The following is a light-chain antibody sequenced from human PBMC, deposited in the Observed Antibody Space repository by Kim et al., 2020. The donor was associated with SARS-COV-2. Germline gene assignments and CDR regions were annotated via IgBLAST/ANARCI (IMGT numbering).Light chain of an antibody. J-gene: IGKJ2*01. CDR1: QSISSY. Sequence: DIQMTQSPSSLSASVGDRVTITCRASQSISSYLNWYQQKPGKAPKLLIYAASSLQSGVPSRFSGSGSGTDFTLTISSPQPEDFATYYCQQSYSAPRSYTFGQGTKLEIK. CDR2: AAS. V-gene: IGKV1-39*01. CDR3: QQSYSAPRSYT.